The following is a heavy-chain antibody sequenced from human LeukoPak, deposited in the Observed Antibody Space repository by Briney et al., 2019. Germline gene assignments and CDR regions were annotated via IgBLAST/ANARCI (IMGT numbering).Heavy chain of an antibody. D-gene: IGHD3-16*02. CDR1: GGTFSSYA. J-gene: IGHJ4*02. CDR2: IIPIFGTA. Sequence: ASVKVSCKASGGTFSSYAISWVRQAPGQGLEWMGGIIPIFGTANYAQKFQGRVTITADESTSTAYMELSSLRSEDTAAYYCARAGWTFGGVIVYYFDYWGQGTLVTVSS. V-gene: IGHV1-69*13. CDR3: ARAGWTFGGVIVYYFDY.